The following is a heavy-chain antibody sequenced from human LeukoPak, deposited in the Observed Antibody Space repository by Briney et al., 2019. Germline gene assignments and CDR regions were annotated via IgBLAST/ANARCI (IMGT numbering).Heavy chain of an antibody. CDR1: GGSISSSSYY. J-gene: IGHJ6*03. CDR3: ARDLGWELLIDYYYYMDV. CDR2: IYYSGST. D-gene: IGHD1-26*01. V-gene: IGHV4-39*07. Sequence: PSETLSLTCTVSGGSISSSSYYWGWIRQPPGKGLEWIGSIYYSGSTYYNPSLKSRVTISVDTSKNQFSLKLSSVTAADTAVYYCARDLGWELLIDYYYYMDVWGKGTTVTVSS.